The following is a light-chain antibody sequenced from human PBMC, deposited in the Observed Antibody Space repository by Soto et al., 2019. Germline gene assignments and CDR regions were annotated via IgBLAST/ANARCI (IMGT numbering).Light chain of an antibody. V-gene: IGLV2-23*01. CDR3: CSYAGSSTLYV. Sequence: SALTQPASVSGSPGQSITISCTGTSSDVGSYNLVSWYQQHPGKAPKLMIYEGSKRPSGVSNRFSGSKSGNTASLTISGLQAEDEADYYCCSYAGSSTLYVFGTGT. J-gene: IGLJ1*01. CDR2: EGS. CDR1: SSDVGSYNL.